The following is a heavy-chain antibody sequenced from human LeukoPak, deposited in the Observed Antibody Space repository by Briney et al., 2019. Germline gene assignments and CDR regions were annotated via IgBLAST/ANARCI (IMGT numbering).Heavy chain of an antibody. J-gene: IGHJ4*02. CDR3: ARDSRDGYNYIDY. CDR2: INPNSGGT. Sequence: ASVKVSCMASGYTFTGYYMHWVRQAPGQGLEWMGWINPNSGGTNYAQKFQGRVTMTRDTSISTAYMELSRLRSDDTAVYYCARDSRDGYNYIDYWGQGTLVTVSS. CDR1: GYTFTGYY. V-gene: IGHV1-2*02. D-gene: IGHD5-24*01.